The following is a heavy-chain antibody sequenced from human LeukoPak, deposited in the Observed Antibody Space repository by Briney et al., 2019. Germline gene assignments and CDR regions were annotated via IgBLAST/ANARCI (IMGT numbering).Heavy chain of an antibody. Sequence: QSGGSLRLSCAASGFTFSSYAMHWVRQAPGKGLEWVAVISYDGSNKYYADSVKGRFTISRDNSKNTLYLQMNSLRAEDTAVYYCARDGPRNLSGSYYLSSYYFDYWGQGTLVTVSS. CDR3: ARDGPRNLSGSYYLSSYYFDY. V-gene: IGHV3-30*04. D-gene: IGHD3-10*01. CDR1: GFTFSSYA. CDR2: ISYDGSNK. J-gene: IGHJ4*02.